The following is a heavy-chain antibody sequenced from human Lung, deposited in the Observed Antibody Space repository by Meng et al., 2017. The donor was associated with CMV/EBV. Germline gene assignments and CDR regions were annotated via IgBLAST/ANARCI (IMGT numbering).Heavy chain of an antibody. CDR2: IIPIFGTA. Sequence: SVXVSXXASGGTFSSYAISWVRQAPGQGLEWMGGIIPIFGTANYAQKLQGRVTITTDESTSTAYMELSSLRSEDTAVYYCARGPGIEVAGLFDYWGQGSLVTVSS. J-gene: IGHJ4*02. V-gene: IGHV1-69*05. D-gene: IGHD6-19*01. CDR1: GGTFSSYA. CDR3: ARGPGIEVAGLFDY.